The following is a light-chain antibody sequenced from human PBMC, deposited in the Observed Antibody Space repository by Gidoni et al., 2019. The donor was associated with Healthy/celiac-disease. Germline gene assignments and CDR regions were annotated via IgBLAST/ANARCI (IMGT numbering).Light chain of an antibody. CDR3: QQRSNWPPGLT. J-gene: IGKJ4*01. Sequence: IVLPPYPATLSLSPGERATLSCRPSQSVSSYLAWYQQKPGQAPRLLIYDASNRATGIPARFSGSGSGTDFTLTISSLEPEDFAVYYCQQRSNWPPGLTFGGGTKVEIK. CDR1: QSVSSY. V-gene: IGKV3-11*01. CDR2: DAS.